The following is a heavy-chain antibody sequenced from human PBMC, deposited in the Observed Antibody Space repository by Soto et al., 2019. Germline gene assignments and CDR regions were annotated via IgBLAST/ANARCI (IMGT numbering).Heavy chain of an antibody. D-gene: IGHD6-13*01. CDR1: GASIRSSTYQ. Sequence: PSETLSLTCTVSGASIRSSTYQWGLIRQPPGRGLDWIGRAYTSGSTNYNPSLKSRVTMSVDTSKNQFSLKLSSVTAADTAVYYCARGNVYSSSWYRDGGDAFDIWGQGTMVTVS. CDR2: AYTSGST. CDR3: ARGNVYSSSWYRDGGDAFDI. V-gene: IGHV4-39*07. J-gene: IGHJ3*02.